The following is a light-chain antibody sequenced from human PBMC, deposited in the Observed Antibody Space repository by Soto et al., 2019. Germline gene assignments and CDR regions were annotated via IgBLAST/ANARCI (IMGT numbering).Light chain of an antibody. Sequence: DIQMTQSPSSLSASVGDRVTITFRSSQSISSYLNWYQQKPGKAPKLLIYAASSLQSGVPSRFSGSGSGTDFTLTISSLQHEDFATYYCQQSYSTPPTFGQGTKVDIK. CDR1: QSISSY. CDR3: QQSYSTPPT. V-gene: IGKV1-39*01. J-gene: IGKJ1*01. CDR2: AAS.